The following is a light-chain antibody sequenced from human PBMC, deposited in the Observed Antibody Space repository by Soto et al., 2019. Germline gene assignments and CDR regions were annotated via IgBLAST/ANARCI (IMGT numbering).Light chain of an antibody. J-gene: IGLJ2*01. CDR2: EVS. CDR1: SSDIGGYSY. Sequence: QSALTQPASVSGSPGQSITISCTGTSSDIGGYSYVSWYQQHPDKAPKLIIYEVSNRPSGVSNRFSGSKSGDTASLTISGLQADGEADYSCSSYSSTSTPVVFGGGTKLTVL. CDR3: SSYSSTSTPVV. V-gene: IGLV2-14*01.